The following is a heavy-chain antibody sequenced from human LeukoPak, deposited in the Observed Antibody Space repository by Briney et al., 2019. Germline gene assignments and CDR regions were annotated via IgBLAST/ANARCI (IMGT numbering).Heavy chain of an antibody. D-gene: IGHD2-21*02. CDR2: ISSNGGGT. CDR1: GFTFSSYA. J-gene: IGHJ5*02. CDR3: ARDLAAYCGGDCYSSWFDP. Sequence: GGSLRLSCAASGFTFSSYAMHWVRQAPGKGLEYVSAISSNGGGTYYANSVEGRFTISRDNSKNTLYLQMGSLRAEDMAVYYCARDLAAYCGGDCYSSWFDPWGQGTLVTVSS. V-gene: IGHV3-64*01.